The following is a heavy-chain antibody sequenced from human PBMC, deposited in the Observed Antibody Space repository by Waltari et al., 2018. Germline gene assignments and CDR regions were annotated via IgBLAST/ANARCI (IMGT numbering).Heavy chain of an antibody. CDR2: INGDGSRT. D-gene: IGHD3-9*01. V-gene: IGHV3-74*01. Sequence: EVQLVESGGGLVQPGGSLRLSCAASGFTFSSHWMHWVRQAPGKGLVWVSRINGDGSRTYYADSVKGRFTISRDNAKNTLYLQMNSLSAEDTAIYYCARGHLTGYCNDYWGQGTLVTVSS. CDR1: GFTFSSHW. CDR3: ARGHLTGYCNDY. J-gene: IGHJ4*02.